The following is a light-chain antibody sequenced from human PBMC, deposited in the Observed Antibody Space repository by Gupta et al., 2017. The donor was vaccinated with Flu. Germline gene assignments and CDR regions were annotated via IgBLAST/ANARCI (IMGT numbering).Light chain of an antibody. CDR3: QLDRSYPIT. Sequence: DIQMTQSPSSLSASIRDRVTITCRASQGIRDYLAWFQQKPGKAPRSLIYGASNFQSAVPSRFSARGSGTDFTLTINSLQPEDLATYYCQLDRSYPITFGGGTKLEI. CDR1: QGIRDY. V-gene: IGKV1-16*01. CDR2: GAS. J-gene: IGKJ4*01.